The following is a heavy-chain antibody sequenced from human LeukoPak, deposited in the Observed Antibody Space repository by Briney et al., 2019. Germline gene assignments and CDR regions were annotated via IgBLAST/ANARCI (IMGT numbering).Heavy chain of an antibody. D-gene: IGHD3-22*01. J-gene: IGHJ4*02. CDR2: IDSDGSTT. CDR3: TRAYYYTSSGDDY. V-gene: IGHV3-74*01. Sequence: GGSLRLSCAASGFTFSSYEMNWVRQALGKGLVWVSRIDSDGSTTTYADSVKGRFTISRDNAKNTLYLQMNSLRAEDTAVYYCTRAYYYTSSGDDYWGQGTQVTVSS. CDR1: GFTFSSYE.